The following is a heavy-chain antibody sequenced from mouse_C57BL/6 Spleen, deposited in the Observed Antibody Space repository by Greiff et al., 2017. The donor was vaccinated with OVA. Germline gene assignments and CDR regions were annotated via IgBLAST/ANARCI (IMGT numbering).Heavy chain of an antibody. CDR2: ISSGSSTI. V-gene: IGHV5-17*01. CDR1: GFTFSDYG. D-gene: IGHD3-2*02. CDR3: ASGSGYFDY. Sequence: EVKLQESGGGLVKPGGSLKLSCAASGFTFSDYGMHWVRQAPEKGLEWVAYISSGSSTIYYADTVKGRFTISRDNAKNTLFLQMTSLRSEDTAMYYCASGSGYFDYWGQGTTLTVSS. J-gene: IGHJ2*01.